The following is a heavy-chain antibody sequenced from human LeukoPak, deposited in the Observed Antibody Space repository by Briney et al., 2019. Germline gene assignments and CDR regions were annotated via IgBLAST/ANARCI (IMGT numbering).Heavy chain of an antibody. V-gene: IGHV1-46*01. CDR2: INPSGGST. D-gene: IGHD3-10*01. J-gene: IGHJ4*02. Sequence: ASVKVSCKASGYTFTSYYMHWVRQAPGQGLEWMGIINPSGGSTSYAQKFQGRVTMTRDTSTSTVYKELSSLRSEDTAVYYCARDLFMVRGVIILRKSIFDYWGQGTLVTVSS. CDR1: GYTFTSYY. CDR3: ARDLFMVRGVIILRKSIFDY.